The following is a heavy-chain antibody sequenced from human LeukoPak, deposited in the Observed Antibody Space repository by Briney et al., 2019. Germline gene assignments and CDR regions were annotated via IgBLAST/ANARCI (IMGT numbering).Heavy chain of an antibody. J-gene: IGHJ4*02. V-gene: IGHV3-64*01. CDR2: ISRNGDST. Sequence: GGPLRLSCAASGFTFSNYAMHWVRQAPGKGLEYVSGISRNGDSTYYANSVKGRFTISRDNSKNTLYLQMGSLRAEDMSVYYCARQAAGVVYWGQGTLVTVSS. CDR3: ARQAAGVVY. D-gene: IGHD6-13*01. CDR1: GFTFSNYA.